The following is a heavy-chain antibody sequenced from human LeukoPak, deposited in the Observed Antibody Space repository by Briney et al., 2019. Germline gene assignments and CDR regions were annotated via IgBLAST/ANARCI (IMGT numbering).Heavy chain of an antibody. J-gene: IGHJ4*02. Sequence: ASVKVSCKASGGTFSSYAISWVRQAPGQGLEWMGWINPNSGGTNYAQKFQGWVTMTRDTSISTAYMELSRLRSDDTAVYYCARARGYYDSSGYLSPPLFDYWGQGTLVTVSS. V-gene: IGHV1-2*04. D-gene: IGHD3-22*01. CDR2: INPNSGGT. CDR3: ARARGYYDSSGYLSPPLFDY. CDR1: GGTFSSYA.